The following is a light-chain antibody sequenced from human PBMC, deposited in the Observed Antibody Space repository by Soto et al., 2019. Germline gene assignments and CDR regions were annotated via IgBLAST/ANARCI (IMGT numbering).Light chain of an antibody. CDR2: GAS. CDR1: QSVSSN. J-gene: IGKJ2*01. CDR3: HQYNNWPPYT. Sequence: EIVMTQSPATLSVSPGERATLSCRASQSVSSNFAWYQQKPGQAPRLLIYGASTRATGIPARFSGSGSGTEFTLTFSSLQSADFAVYYCHQYNNWPPYTFGQGTKLEL. V-gene: IGKV3-15*01.